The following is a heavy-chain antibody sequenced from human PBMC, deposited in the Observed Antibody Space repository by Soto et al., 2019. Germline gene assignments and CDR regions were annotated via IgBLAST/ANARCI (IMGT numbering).Heavy chain of an antibody. D-gene: IGHD2-21*02. J-gene: IGHJ4*02. CDR2: IIPIFGTA. CDR1: GGTFSSYA. V-gene: IGHV1-69*13. Sequence: GASVKVSCKASGGTFSSYAISWVRQAPGQGLEWMGGIIPIFGTANYAQKFQGRVTITADESTSTAYMELSSLRSEDTAVYYCARGDTSYCGGDCYYFDYWGQGTLVTVSS. CDR3: ARGDTSYCGGDCYYFDY.